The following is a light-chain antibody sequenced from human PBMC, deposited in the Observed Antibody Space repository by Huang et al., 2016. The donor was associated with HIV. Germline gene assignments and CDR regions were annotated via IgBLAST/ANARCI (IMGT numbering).Light chain of an antibody. CDR2: DAS. V-gene: IGKV1-33*01. Sequence: DIQMTQSPSSLSASVGDRVTITCQASQDIGKYLNWYQQKPGQVPKLLIFDASNLETGVPSRFSGSGSVTDFTFTITTLQPEDIATYYCQHYDSLPPWTFGQGTRVQI. CDR1: QDIGKY. CDR3: QHYDSLPPWT. J-gene: IGKJ1*01.